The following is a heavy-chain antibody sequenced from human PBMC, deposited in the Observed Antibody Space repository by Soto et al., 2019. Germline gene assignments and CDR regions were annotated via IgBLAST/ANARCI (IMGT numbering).Heavy chain of an antibody. D-gene: IGHD3-10*01. Sequence: HPGGSLRLSCAASGFTFSSYAMSWVRQAPGKGLEWVSAISSSGSSIYYADSVKGRFTISRDNAKNTLYLQMNSLRDEDTAVYYCARDGYGSGNVFDLWGRGTLVTVSS. CDR3: ARDGYGSGNVFDL. CDR2: ISSSGSSI. CDR1: GFTFSSYA. J-gene: IGHJ2*01. V-gene: IGHV3-48*02.